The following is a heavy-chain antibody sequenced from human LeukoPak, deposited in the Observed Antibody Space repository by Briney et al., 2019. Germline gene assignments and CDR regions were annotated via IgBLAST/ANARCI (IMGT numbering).Heavy chain of an antibody. CDR1: GGSFSGYY. Sequence: SETLSLTCAVYGGSFSGYYWSWIRQPPGKGLEWIGEINHSGSTNYNPSLKSRVTISVDTSKNQFSLKLSSVTAADTAVYYCAREDYESNAFNIWGQGTMVTVSS. J-gene: IGHJ3*02. V-gene: IGHV4-34*01. CDR3: AREDYESNAFNI. D-gene: IGHD4-17*01. CDR2: INHSGST.